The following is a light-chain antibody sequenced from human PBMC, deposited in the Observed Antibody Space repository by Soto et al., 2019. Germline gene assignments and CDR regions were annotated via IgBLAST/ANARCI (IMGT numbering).Light chain of an antibody. CDR3: QQYDIWPLT. CDR1: QSLSSS. Sequence: EIVMTQSPATLSVSPGERATLSCRASQSLSSSLAWYQQKPGQARRLLIYGVSTRATGIPARFSGGGSGTEFPLTISSLQSEDFAVYYCQQYDIWPLTFGGGTKVEIK. V-gene: IGKV3-15*01. CDR2: GVS. J-gene: IGKJ4*01.